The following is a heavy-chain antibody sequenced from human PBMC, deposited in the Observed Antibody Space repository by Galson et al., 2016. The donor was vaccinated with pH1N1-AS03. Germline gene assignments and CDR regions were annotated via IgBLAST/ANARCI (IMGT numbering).Heavy chain of an antibody. CDR3: ARDESGYMY. CDR1: GYTFVNYG. Sequence: SVKVSCKASGYTFVNYGISWVRRAPGQGLEWMGWISGYDGHTGYAQKFQGRVTMTTGTSTNTAYMGLRSLTSDDTAVYYCARDESGYMYWGQGTLVTVSS. CDR2: ISGYDGHT. J-gene: IGHJ4*02. V-gene: IGHV1-18*01. D-gene: IGHD3-3*01.